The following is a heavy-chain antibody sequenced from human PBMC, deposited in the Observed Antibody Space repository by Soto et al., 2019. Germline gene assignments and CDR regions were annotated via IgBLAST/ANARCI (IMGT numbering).Heavy chain of an antibody. CDR1: GFTFSSYG. D-gene: IGHD6-6*01. Sequence: PWGSLRLSCAASGFTFSSYGMHGVRQAPGKGLEWVAVIWYDGSNKYYADSVKGRFTISRDNSKNTLYLQMNSLRAEDTAVYYCARDHKAWEGAARPVGGYFDYWGQGTLVTVSS. CDR3: ARDHKAWEGAARPVGGYFDY. J-gene: IGHJ4*02. CDR2: IWYDGSNK. V-gene: IGHV3-33*01.